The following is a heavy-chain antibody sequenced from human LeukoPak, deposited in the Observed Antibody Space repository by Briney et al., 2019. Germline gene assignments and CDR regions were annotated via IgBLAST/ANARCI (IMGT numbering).Heavy chain of an antibody. J-gene: IGHJ5*02. CDR1: GGSFSGYY. V-gene: IGHV4-34*01. CDR2: INHSGST. CDR3: ARRGKIVGSATEFDP. D-gene: IGHD1-26*01. Sequence: SETLSLTCAVYGGSFSGYYWSWIRQPPGKGLEWIGEINHSGSTNYNPSLKSRVTISVDTSKNQFSLKLSSVTAADTAVYYCARRGKIVGSATEFDPWGQGTLVTVS.